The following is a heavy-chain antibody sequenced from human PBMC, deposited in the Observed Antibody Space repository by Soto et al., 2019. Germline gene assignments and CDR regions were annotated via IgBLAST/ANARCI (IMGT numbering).Heavy chain of an antibody. CDR1: GYTFTSYG. CDR3: ARDLPHCGGDCYSGPLDY. V-gene: IGHV1-18*01. Sequence: ASVKVSCKASGYTFTSYGISWVRQAPGQGLEWMGWISAYNGNTNYSQKLQGRVTMTTDTSTSTAYMELRSLRSDDPAVYYCARDLPHCGGDCYSGPLDYWGQGTLVTVSS. CDR2: ISAYNGNT. D-gene: IGHD2-21*02. J-gene: IGHJ4*02.